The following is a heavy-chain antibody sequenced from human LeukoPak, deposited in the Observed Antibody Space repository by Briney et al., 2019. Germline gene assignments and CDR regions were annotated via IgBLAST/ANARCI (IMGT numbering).Heavy chain of an antibody. V-gene: IGHV1-69*04. CDR2: IIPILGIA. CDR3: AGWFGSAAFDY. D-gene: IGHD3-10*01. CDR1: GGTFSSYA. J-gene: IGHJ4*02. Sequence: ASVKVSCKASGGTFSSYAISWVRQAPGQGLEWMGRIIPILGIANYAQKFQGRVTITADKSTSTAYMELSSLRSEDTAVYYCAGWFGSAAFDYWGQGTLVTVSS.